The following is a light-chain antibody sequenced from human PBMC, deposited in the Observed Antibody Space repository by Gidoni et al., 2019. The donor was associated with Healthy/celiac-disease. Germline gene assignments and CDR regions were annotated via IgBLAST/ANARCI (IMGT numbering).Light chain of an antibody. CDR3: QQCYSSLLT. J-gene: IGKJ3*01. Sequence: DIQLTQSPSSLSASVGDRVTITCRASQSISSYLNWYQQKPGKAPKLLIYAASSLQSGVPSRFSGSGSGTDFTLTISSLQPEDFATYYCQQCYSSLLTFGPGTKVDIK. CDR2: AAS. CDR1: QSISSY. V-gene: IGKV1-39*01.